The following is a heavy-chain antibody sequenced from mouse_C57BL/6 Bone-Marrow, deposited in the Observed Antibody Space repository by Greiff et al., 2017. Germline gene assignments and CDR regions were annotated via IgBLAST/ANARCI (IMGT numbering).Heavy chain of an antibody. V-gene: IGHV1-7*01. CDR1: GYTFTSYW. CDR2: INPSSGYT. J-gene: IGHJ2*01. Sequence: QVQLQQSGAELAKPGASVTLSCKASGYTFTSYWMHWVKQRPGQGLEWIGYINPSSGYTKYNQKFKDKATLTPDKSSSTAYMQLSSLTYEDSAVYYCAREGSNYVDYFDYWGQGTTLTVSS. CDR3: AREGSNYVDYFDY. D-gene: IGHD2-5*01.